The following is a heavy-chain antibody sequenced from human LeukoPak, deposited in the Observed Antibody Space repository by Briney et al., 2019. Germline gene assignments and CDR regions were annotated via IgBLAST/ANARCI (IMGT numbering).Heavy chain of an antibody. J-gene: IGHJ4*02. D-gene: IGHD2/OR15-2a*01. CDR3: TTFYVVGNYWSSSKSDY. Sequence: GGSLRLSCAASGLTVSNAWMHWVRQAPGKGLEWVGRMKSKADGETIDYAAPAKGRFTISRDDSKNTLFLQMNSLRTEDTAVYFCTTFYVVGNYWSSSKSDYWGQGTLVTVSS. CDR1: GLTVSNAW. CDR2: MKSKADGETI. V-gene: IGHV3-15*01.